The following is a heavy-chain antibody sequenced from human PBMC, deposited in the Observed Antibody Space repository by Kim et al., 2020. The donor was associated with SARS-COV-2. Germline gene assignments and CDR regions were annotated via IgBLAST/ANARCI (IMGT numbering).Heavy chain of an antibody. V-gene: IGHV1-18*04. J-gene: IGHJ6*02. CDR2: ISAYNGNT. Sequence: ASVKVSCKASGYTFTSYGISWVRQAPGQGLEWMGWISAYNGNTNYAQKLQGRVTMTTDTSTSTAYMELRSLRSDDTAVYYCARDRGTTGTTWIGYYYGMDVWGQGTTVTVSS. CDR3: ARDRGTTGTTWIGYYYGMDV. CDR1: GYTFTSYG. D-gene: IGHD1-1*01.